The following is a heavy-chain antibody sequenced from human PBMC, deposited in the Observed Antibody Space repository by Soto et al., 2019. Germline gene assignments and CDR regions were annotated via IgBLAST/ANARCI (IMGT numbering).Heavy chain of an antibody. CDR2: ISAYNGNT. CDR3: VRLAYYDILTGYYTSSVGWFDP. Sequence: GASVKVSCKASGYTFTSYGISWVRQAPGQGLEWMGWISAYNGNTNYAQKLQGRVTMTTDTSTSTAYMELRSLRSDDTAVYYCVRLAYYDILTGYYTSSVGWFDPWGQGTLVTVSS. D-gene: IGHD3-9*01. J-gene: IGHJ5*02. V-gene: IGHV1-18*01. CDR1: GYTFTSYG.